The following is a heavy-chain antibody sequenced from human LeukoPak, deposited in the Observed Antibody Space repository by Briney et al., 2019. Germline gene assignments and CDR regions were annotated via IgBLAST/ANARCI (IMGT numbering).Heavy chain of an antibody. D-gene: IGHD1-26*01. CDR2: INTTTGNP. V-gene: IGHV7-4-1*02. J-gene: IGHJ6*03. CDR3: ARGLRGWELLDYYYYYMDV. Sequence: ASLKVSCKASGYTFTSYAMSWVRQAPGQGLEWMGWINTTTGNPTYAQGFTGRFVFSLDTSVSTAYLQISSLKAEDTAVYYCARGLRGWELLDYYYYYMDVWGKGTTVTVSS. CDR1: GYTFTSYA.